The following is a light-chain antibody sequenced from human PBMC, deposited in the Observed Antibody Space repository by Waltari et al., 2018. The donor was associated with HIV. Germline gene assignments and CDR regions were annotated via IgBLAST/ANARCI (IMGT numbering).Light chain of an antibody. J-gene: IGLJ1*01. V-gene: IGLV2-14*03. CDR2: DVT. CDR3: ASYRYSSRTYV. CDR1: SNDVGDYNH. Sequence: QSALTQPASVSASPGQSIKISFIGTSNDVGDYNHVSWYQQQPDKAPRLIVYDVTIRTSGVSTRLSGSKSGTTASLSISGRQAEDEAMYYCASYRYSSRTYVFGTGTTVTVL.